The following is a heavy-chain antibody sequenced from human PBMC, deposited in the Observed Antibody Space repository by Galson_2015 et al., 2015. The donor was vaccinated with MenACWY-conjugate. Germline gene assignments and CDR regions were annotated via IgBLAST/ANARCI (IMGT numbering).Heavy chain of an antibody. Sequence: SLRLSCAASGFTVSSNYMSWVRQAPGKGLEWVSVLYSGGSTYYADSVKGRFTISRDNSKNTLYLQMNSLRAEDTAVYYCARDGLLASGRDSDYWGQGTLVTVSS. D-gene: IGHD3-10*01. CDR1: GFTVSSNY. V-gene: IGHV3-66*01. J-gene: IGHJ4*02. CDR2: LYSGGST. CDR3: ARDGLLASGRDSDY.